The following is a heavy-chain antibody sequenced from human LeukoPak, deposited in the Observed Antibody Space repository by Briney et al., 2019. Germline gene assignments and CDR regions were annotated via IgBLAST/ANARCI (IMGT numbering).Heavy chain of an antibody. J-gene: IGHJ4*02. Sequence: ASVKVSCKASGYTFTVYYIHWVRQAPGEGLEWMGWINPHSGGTNFAQKFQGRVSMTRDTSISTAYMELSRLISDDTAVYYCTRGGLAGLGDFWGQGALVTVSS. CDR2: INPHSGGT. V-gene: IGHV1-2*02. CDR3: TRGGLAGLGDF. D-gene: IGHD3/OR15-3a*01. CDR1: GYTFTVYY.